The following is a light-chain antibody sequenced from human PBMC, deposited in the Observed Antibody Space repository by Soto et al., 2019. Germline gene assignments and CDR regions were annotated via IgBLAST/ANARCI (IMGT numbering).Light chain of an antibody. Sequence: EIVLTQSPDTLSLSPGERAALSLSPSQSVRSERLAWYQQKRGQAPTLLICDASSRASGTPERFSGSGSGTDFTLTISRLEPEDFAVYYCQEYDGAPPITFGLGTRLEIK. CDR1: QSVRSER. V-gene: IGKV3-20*01. J-gene: IGKJ5*01. CDR3: QEYDGAPPIT. CDR2: DAS.